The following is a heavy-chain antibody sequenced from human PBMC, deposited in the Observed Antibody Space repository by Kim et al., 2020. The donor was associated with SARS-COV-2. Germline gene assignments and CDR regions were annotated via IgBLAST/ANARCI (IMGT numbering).Heavy chain of an antibody. CDR2: IYYSGST. CDR3: ARANLWFGDAFDI. J-gene: IGHJ3*02. Sequence: SETLSLTCTVSGGSISSYYWSWIRQPPGKGLEWIGYIYYSGSTNYNPSLKSRVTISVDTSKNQFSLKLSSVTAADTAVYYCARANLWFGDAFDIWGQGTMVTVSS. D-gene: IGHD3-10*01. V-gene: IGHV4-59*13. CDR1: GGSISSYY.